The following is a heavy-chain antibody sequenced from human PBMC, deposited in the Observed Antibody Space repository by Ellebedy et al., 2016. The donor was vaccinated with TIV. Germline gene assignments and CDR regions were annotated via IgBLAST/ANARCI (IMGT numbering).Heavy chain of an antibody. Sequence: GGSLRLSCVGSGFSFTSYSMNWVRQAPGKGLEWVSYITSSSSTIYYADSVKGRFTISRDNAKKSLYLQMSRLRVEDTGVYYCVRERELLDPWGQGTLVTVSS. V-gene: IGHV3-48*04. CDR1: GFSFTSYS. CDR3: VRERELLDP. D-gene: IGHD2-21*01. CDR2: ITSSSSTI. J-gene: IGHJ5*02.